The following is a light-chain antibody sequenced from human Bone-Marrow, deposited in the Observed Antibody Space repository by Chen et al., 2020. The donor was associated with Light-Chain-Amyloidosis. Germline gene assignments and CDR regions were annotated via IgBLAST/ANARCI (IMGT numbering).Light chain of an antibody. CDR3: QVWDRSSDRPV. V-gene: IGLV3-21*02. CDR2: DDS. Sequence: SYVLTQPSSLPVAPGQTPTIACGGNNIGSTSVHWYQQTPGQAPLLVVYDDSDRPSGIPERLSGSNSGNTATLTISRVEAGDEADYYCQVWDRSSDRPVFGGGTKLTVL. CDR1: NIGSTS. J-gene: IGLJ3*02.